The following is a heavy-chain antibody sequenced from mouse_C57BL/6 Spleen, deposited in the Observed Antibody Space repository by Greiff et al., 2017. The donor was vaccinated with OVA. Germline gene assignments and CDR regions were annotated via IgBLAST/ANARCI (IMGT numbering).Heavy chain of an antibody. CDR2: IYPGSGST. V-gene: IGHV1-55*01. CDR3: ARRGAAQGTGEYYAMDY. D-gene: IGHD3-2*02. Sequence: QVQLQQPGAELVKPGASVRLSCKASGYTFTSYWITWVQQRPGQGLEWIGAIYPGSGSTNSNEKFKSKATLTVDTSSSRDYMQLSSQTSEDAAVYYGARRGAAQGTGEYYAMDYWGQGTSVTVSS. CDR1: GYTFTSYW. J-gene: IGHJ4*01.